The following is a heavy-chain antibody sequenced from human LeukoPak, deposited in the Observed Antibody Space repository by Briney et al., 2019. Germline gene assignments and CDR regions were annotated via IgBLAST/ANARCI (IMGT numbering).Heavy chain of an antibody. J-gene: IGHJ4*02. D-gene: IGHD7-27*01. CDR3: ARALTGDPFDY. V-gene: IGHV4-59*01. CDR2: IYYSGST. CDR1: GGSISSYY. Sequence: KTSETLSLTCTVSGGSISSYYWSWIRQPPGKGLEWIGYIYYSGSTNYNPSLKSRVTISVDTSKNQFSLKLSSVTAADTAVYYCARALTGDPFDYWGQGTLVTVSS.